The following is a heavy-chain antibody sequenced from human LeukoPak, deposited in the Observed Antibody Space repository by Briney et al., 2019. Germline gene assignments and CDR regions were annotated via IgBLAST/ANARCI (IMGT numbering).Heavy chain of an antibody. Sequence: GGSLRLSCVASGFTFSGYSMIWVRQAPGKGLDWVSHITGSSSTIYYADSVKGRFTISRDNAKNSLYLQVNSLRDEDTAVYYCARGRTYGSASYWAFDYWGQGTLVTVSS. CDR3: ARGRTYGSASYWAFDY. CDR1: GFTFSGYS. V-gene: IGHV3-48*02. D-gene: IGHD3-10*01. J-gene: IGHJ4*02. CDR2: ITGSSSTI.